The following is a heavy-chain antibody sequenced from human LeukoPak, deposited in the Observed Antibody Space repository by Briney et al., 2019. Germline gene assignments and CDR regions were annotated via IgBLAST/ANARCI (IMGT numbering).Heavy chain of an antibody. CDR2: INHSGST. Sequence: SETLSLTCAVYGGSFSGYYWSWIRQPPGKGLEWIGEINHSGSTNYNPSLKSRVTISVDTSKNQFSLKLSSVTAADTAVYYCARALTPCGGDCYSGYYFDYWGQGTLVTVSS. CDR3: ARALTPCGGDCYSGYYFDY. V-gene: IGHV4-34*01. CDR1: GGSFSGYY. J-gene: IGHJ4*02. D-gene: IGHD2-21*02.